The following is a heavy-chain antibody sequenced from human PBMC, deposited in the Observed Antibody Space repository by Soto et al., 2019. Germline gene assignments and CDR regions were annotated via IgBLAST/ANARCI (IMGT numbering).Heavy chain of an antibody. CDR1: VYIFTRYG. CDR3: ARDLIFGVFIMHYDY. D-gene: IGHD3-3*01. V-gene: IGHV1-18*01. J-gene: IGHJ4*02. CDR2: ISAYNGNT. Sequence: GSVKVSGRVSVYIFTRYGNSWVRQAPGQGLEWMGWISAYNGNTNYAQKLQGRVTMTTDTSTSTAYMELRSLRSDDTAVYYCARDLIFGVFIMHYDYWGQGTLVTVSS.